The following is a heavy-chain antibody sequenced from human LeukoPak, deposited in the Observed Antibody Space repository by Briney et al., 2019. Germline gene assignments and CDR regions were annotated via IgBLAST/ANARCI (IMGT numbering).Heavy chain of an antibody. CDR1: GFTFISDW. D-gene: IGHD4-23*01. Sequence: GGSLRLSCAASGFTFISDWMHWVRQAPGKGLVWVSRISGDGSTTTDAGSVKGRFTISRDNAKNTLYLQMNSLRADGTAVYYCARVNYGGNFDYWGQGTLVTVSS. J-gene: IGHJ4*02. CDR3: ARVNYGGNFDY. V-gene: IGHV3-74*01. CDR2: ISGDGSTT.